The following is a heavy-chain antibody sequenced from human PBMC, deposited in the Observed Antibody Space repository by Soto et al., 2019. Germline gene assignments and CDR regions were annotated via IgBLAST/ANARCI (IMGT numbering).Heavy chain of an antibody. CDR1: GFTFSSYG. J-gene: IGHJ5*02. CDR2: ISYDGSNK. V-gene: IGHV3-30*18. D-gene: IGHD2-2*01. CDR3: AKEMTGCISTSCSYLFDP. Sequence: GGSLRLSCAASGFTFSSYGMHWVRQAPGKGLEWVAVISYDGSNKYYADSVKGRFTISRDNSKNTLYLQMNSLRAEDTAVYYCAKEMTGCISTSCSYLFDPWGQGTLVTVSS.